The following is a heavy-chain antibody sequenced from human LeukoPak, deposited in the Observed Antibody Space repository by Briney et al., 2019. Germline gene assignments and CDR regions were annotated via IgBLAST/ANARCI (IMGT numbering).Heavy chain of an antibody. J-gene: IGHJ4*02. CDR2: IYPGDSDT. CDR3: ARHGSYYDSSGYYPY. Sequence: GESLHISCNGSGYSFTSYWIGWARQMPGKGLEWMGSIYPGDSDTRYSPSFQGQVTISADKSISTAYLQWSSLKASDTAMYYCARHGSYYDSSGYYPYWGQGTLVTVSS. V-gene: IGHV5-51*01. D-gene: IGHD3-22*01. CDR1: GYSFTSYW.